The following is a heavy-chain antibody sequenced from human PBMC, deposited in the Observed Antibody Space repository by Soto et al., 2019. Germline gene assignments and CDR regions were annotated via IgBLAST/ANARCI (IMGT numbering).Heavy chain of an antibody. D-gene: IGHD2-2*01. J-gene: IGHJ6*02. CDR1: GYTFTGYY. Sequence: SVKVSCKASGYTFTGYYMHWVRQAPGQGLEWMGGIIPNSGTANYAQKFQGRVTITADESTSTAYMELSSLRSEDTAVYYCASGAIVVVPAAYYYYYGMDVWGQGTTVTVSS. CDR3: ASGAIVVVPAAYYYYYGMDV. CDR2: IIPNSGTA. V-gene: IGHV1-69*13.